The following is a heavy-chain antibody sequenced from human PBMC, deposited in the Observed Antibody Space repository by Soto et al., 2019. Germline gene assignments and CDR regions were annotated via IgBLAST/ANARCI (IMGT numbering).Heavy chain of an antibody. D-gene: IGHD3-3*01. CDR1: GFTFSSYA. V-gene: IGHV3-30-3*01. Sequence: QVQLVESGGGVVQPGRSLRLSCAASGFTFSSYAMHWVRQAPGKGLEWVAVISYDGSNKYYADSVKGRFTISRDNSKNTLYLQMNSLRAEDTAVYYCARPSTIFNYFDYWGQGTLVTVSS. J-gene: IGHJ4*02. CDR2: ISYDGSNK. CDR3: ARPSTIFNYFDY.